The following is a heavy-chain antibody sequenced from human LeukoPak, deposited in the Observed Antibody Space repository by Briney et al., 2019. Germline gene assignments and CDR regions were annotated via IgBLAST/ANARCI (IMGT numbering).Heavy chain of an antibody. V-gene: IGHV3-20*04. CDR2: INWNAGST. CDR1: GFTFDDYA. J-gene: IGHJ3*02. CDR3: VRDGYSYGFMLAFDI. D-gene: IGHD5-18*01. Sequence: RPGGSLRLSCAASGFTFDDYAMSWVRQAPGKGLEWVSGINWNAGSTGYADSVKGRFTISRDNAKNSLYLQMNSLRAEDTAVYYCVRDGYSYGFMLAFDIWGLGTRVTVSS.